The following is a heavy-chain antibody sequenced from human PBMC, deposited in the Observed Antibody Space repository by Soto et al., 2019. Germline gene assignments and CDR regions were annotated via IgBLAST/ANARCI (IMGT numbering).Heavy chain of an antibody. V-gene: IGHV4-34*01. J-gene: IGHJ4*02. CDR2: INHSGST. Sequence: SETLSLTCAVYGGSFSCYYLSWIRQPPGKGLEWIGEINHSGSTNYNPSLKSRVTISVDTSKNQFSLKLSSVTAADTAVYYCASEEIGPTVTHDYWGQGTLVTVSS. D-gene: IGHD4-17*01. CDR1: GGSFSCYY. CDR3: ASEEIGPTVTHDY.